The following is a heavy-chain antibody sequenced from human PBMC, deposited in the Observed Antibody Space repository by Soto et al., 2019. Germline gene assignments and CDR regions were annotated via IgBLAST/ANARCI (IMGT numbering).Heavy chain of an antibody. CDR2: IIPIFGTA. CDR3: ARDCPVPPATPNNGFDP. J-gene: IGHJ5*02. V-gene: IGHV1-69*13. CDR1: GGTFSSYA. D-gene: IGHD2-2*02. Sequence: GASVKVSCKASGGTFSSYAISWVRQAPGQGLEWMGGIIPIFGTANYAQKFQGRVTITADESTSTAYMELRSLRSEDTAVYYCARDCPVPPATPNNGFDPWGQGTLVNAPQ.